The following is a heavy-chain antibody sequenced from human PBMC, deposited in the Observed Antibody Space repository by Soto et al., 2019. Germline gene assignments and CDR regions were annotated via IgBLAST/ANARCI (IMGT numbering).Heavy chain of an antibody. CDR3: AKGLYDYDSSGYRLFDY. CDR2: VSVSGGTT. CDR1: GFMFNNYA. Sequence: PGGSLRLSCAASGFMFNNYAMSWVRQAPGKGLEWVSTVSVSGGTTYYADSLKGRFTISRDNSKKTVYLQMNRLRADDTAIYYCAKGLYDYDSSGYRLFDYWGQGTLVTVSS. D-gene: IGHD3-22*01. V-gene: IGHV3-23*01. J-gene: IGHJ4*02.